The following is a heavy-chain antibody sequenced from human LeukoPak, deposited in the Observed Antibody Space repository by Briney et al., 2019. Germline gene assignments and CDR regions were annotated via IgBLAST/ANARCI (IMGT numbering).Heavy chain of an antibody. Sequence: SETLSLTCTVSGGSISSDDYYWSWIRQPPGKGLEWIGHITYSGSTDYSPSLRSRVTMSVDTSKNQLSLKLNSVTAAETAMYFCARGGVGGYDYFDSWGQGTLVAISS. CDR2: ITYSGST. V-gene: IGHV4-30-4*01. CDR3: ARGGVGGYDYFDS. D-gene: IGHD5-12*01. J-gene: IGHJ4*02. CDR1: GGSISSDDYY.